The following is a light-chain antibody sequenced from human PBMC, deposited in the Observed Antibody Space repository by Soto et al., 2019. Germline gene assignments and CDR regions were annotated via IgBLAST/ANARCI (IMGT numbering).Light chain of an antibody. Sequence: EIVLTQSPATLSLSPGERATLSCRASQTVSSYLAWYQQKPGQDPRLLIYDATNRATGIPDRFSGSGSGTDFTLTISSLEPEDVAVYYCQQRYNWPPYTFGQGTKLEIK. V-gene: IGKV3-11*01. J-gene: IGKJ2*01. CDR1: QTVSSY. CDR3: QQRYNWPPYT. CDR2: DAT.